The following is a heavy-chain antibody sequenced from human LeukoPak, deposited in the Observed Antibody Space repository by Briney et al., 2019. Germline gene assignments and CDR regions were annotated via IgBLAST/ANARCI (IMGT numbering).Heavy chain of an antibody. CDR2: ISWNSGSI. CDR1: GFTFDDYA. D-gene: IGHD3-22*01. Sequence: GGSLRLSCAASGFTFDDYAMHWVRQAPGKGLEWVSGISWNSGSIGYADSVKGRFTISRDNAKNSLYLQMNSLRAEDTALYYCAKVSHYDSGAFDIWGQGTMVTVSS. J-gene: IGHJ3*02. V-gene: IGHV3-9*01. CDR3: AKVSHYDSGAFDI.